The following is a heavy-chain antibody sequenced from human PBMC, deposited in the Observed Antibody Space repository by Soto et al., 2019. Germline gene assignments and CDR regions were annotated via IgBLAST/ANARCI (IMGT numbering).Heavy chain of an antibody. Sequence: EVQLVESGGGLVQPGGSLRLSCAASGFTFSSYWMHWVHQAAGKGLVWVSRINSDGSSTSYADSVKGRFTISRDNAKNTLYLQMNSLRAEDTAVYYCARDQYDFWSGYRRMDVWGQGTTVTVSS. D-gene: IGHD3-3*01. CDR1: GFTFSSYW. CDR2: INSDGSST. J-gene: IGHJ6*02. V-gene: IGHV3-74*01. CDR3: ARDQYDFWSGYRRMDV.